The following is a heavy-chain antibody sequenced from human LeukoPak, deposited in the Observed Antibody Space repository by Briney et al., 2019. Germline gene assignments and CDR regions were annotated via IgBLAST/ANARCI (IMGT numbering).Heavy chain of an antibody. CDR2: IWYDGSNK. D-gene: IGHD5-18*01. J-gene: IGHJ4*02. Sequence: GSLRLSCAASGFTFSSYGMHWVRQAPGKGLEWVAVIWYDGSNKYYADSVKGRFTISRDNSKNSLYLQMNSLRAEDTALYYCARDLSPGYSYGYPFDYWGQGTLVTVSS. CDR1: GFTFSSYG. V-gene: IGHV3-33*01. CDR3: ARDLSPGYSYGYPFDY.